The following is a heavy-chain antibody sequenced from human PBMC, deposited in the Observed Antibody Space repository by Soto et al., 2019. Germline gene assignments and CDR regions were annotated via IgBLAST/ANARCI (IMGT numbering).Heavy chain of an antibody. CDR2: ISNDGSNK. CDR3: AKAGGKVSTPFDP. D-gene: IGHD2-8*01. J-gene: IGHJ5*02. CDR1: GFAFRNYG. V-gene: IGHV3-30*18. Sequence: GGYLRLSCAASGFAFRNYGMHWVRQAPGKGLEWVAVISNDGSNKYYADSVKGRFTISRDNSKNTVYLQMNSLRAEDTAVYYCAKAGGKVSTPFDPWGQGTLVTVSS.